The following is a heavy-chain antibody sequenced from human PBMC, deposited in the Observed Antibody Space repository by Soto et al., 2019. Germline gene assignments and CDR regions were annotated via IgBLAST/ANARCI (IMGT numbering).Heavy chain of an antibody. Sequence: QVQLVQSGAEVKKPGSSVKVSCKASGGTFSSYAISWVRQAPGQGLEWMGGIIPIFGTANYAQKFQGRVTFTADDSTSTAYMELSSLRSQDTAVYYCARHVPAAGYYYGMAVWGQATTVTVSS. J-gene: IGHJ6*02. D-gene: IGHD2-2*01. V-gene: IGHV1-69*12. CDR1: GGTFSSYA. CDR2: IIPIFGTA. CDR3: ARHVPAAGYYYGMAV.